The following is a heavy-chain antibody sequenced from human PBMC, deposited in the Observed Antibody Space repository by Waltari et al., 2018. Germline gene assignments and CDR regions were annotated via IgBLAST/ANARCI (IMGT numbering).Heavy chain of an antibody. CDR1: GGTFSSYA. V-gene: IGHV1-69*01. J-gene: IGHJ6*02. Sequence: QVQLVQSGAEVKKPGSSVKVSCKASGGTFSSYAISWVRQAPGQGLEWMGGIIPIFGTANYAQKFQGRVTITADESTSTAYRELSSLRSEDTAVYYCARGWGWLRFQNYYYYGMDVWGQGTTVTVSS. CDR3: ARGWGWLRFQNYYYYGMDV. CDR2: IIPIFGTA. D-gene: IGHD5-12*01.